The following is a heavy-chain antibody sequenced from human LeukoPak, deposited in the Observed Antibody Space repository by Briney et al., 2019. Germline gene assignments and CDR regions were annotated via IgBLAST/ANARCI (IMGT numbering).Heavy chain of an antibody. Sequence: WASVKVSCKASGYTFTSYDINWVRQATGQGLEWMGWMNPNSGNTGYAQKFQGRVTMTEDTSTDTAYMELSSLRSEDTAVYYCATGATGFDYWGQGTLVTVSS. CDR3: ATGATGFDY. V-gene: IGHV1-8*01. J-gene: IGHJ4*02. CDR1: GYTFTSYD. CDR2: MNPNSGNT.